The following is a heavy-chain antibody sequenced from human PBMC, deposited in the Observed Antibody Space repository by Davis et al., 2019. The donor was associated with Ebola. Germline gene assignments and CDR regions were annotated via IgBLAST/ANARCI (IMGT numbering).Heavy chain of an antibody. J-gene: IGHJ4*02. V-gene: IGHV3-48*02. Sequence: GESLKISCAASGFTLSGYDMNWVRQAPGKGLEWVSYISSSSRTTYYADSVKGRFTISRDNARNSLYLQMNSLRDDDTAVYYCARDRRFGEKRPYYFEYWGQGTLVTVPS. CDR1: GFTLSGYD. CDR3: ARDRRFGEKRPYYFEY. CDR2: ISSSSRTT. D-gene: IGHD3-10*01.